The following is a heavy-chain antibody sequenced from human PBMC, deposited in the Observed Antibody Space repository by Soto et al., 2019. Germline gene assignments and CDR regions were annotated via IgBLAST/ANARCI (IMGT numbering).Heavy chain of an antibody. CDR1: GGSINYSY. J-gene: IGHJ6*01. CDR2: ISYTGSA. V-gene: IGHV4-59*01. CDR3: ARVNYGDYYYGMDV. Sequence: LSLTCTVSGGSINYSYWTWIRQPPGKGLEWIGYISYTGSANYNASLKSRLTISVDTSKNQFSLKLSSVTAADTALYYCARVNYGDYYYGMDVWGRGPRSPSPQ. D-gene: IGHD4-17*01.